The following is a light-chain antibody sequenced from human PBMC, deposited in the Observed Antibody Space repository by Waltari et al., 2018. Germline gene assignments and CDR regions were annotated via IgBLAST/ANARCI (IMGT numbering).Light chain of an antibody. Sequence: EIVLTQSPGTLSLSPGERATVSCRASQSVSSKYLAWYQQKVGQAPRLVIYGASSRATGIPDMFSGSGSGTDFTLTINRLEPEDFAVYYCQQYGSSQGYTFGQGTKLEI. CDR1: QSVSSKY. V-gene: IGKV3-20*01. J-gene: IGKJ2*01. CDR2: GAS. CDR3: QQYGSSQGYT.